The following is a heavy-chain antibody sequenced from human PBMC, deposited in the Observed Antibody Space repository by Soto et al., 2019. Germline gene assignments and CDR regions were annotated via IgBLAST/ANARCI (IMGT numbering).Heavy chain of an antibody. CDR3: ARKDYDSRGTY. CDR2: ISAYNGNT. CDR1: GGTFSSYT. Sequence: ASVKVSCKASGGTFSSYTISWVRQAPGQGLEWMGWISAYNGNTNYAQKLQGRVTMTTDTSTSTAYMELRSLRSDDTAVYYCARKDYDSRGTYGGQETLVTVSS. J-gene: IGHJ4*02. D-gene: IGHD3-22*01. V-gene: IGHV1-18*01.